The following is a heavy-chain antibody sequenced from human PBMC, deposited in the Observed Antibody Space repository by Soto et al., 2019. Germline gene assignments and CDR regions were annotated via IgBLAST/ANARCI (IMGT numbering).Heavy chain of an antibody. V-gene: IGHV1-18*01. CDR1: GYTFTSYG. D-gene: IGHD6-13*01. Sequence: GASVKVSCKASGYTFTSYGIVWVRQAPGQGLEWMGWISAYNGNTNYAQKLQGRVTMTTDTSTSTAYMELRSMRSDDTAVYYCARDRKYSSSWYSDWLDPWGQGTLVTVSS. CDR3: ARDRKYSSSWYSDWLDP. J-gene: IGHJ5*02. CDR2: ISAYNGNT.